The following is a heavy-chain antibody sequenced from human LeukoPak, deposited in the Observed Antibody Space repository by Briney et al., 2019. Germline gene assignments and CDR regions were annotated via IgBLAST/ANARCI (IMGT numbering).Heavy chain of an antibody. J-gene: IGHJ4*02. CDR3: ARVLHKRNYDSSVYYGY. CDR1: GFTFSSYN. D-gene: IGHD3-22*01. Sequence: GGSLRLSCAASGFTFSSYNMNWVRQAPGKGLEWISYISSSSSTIYYADSVKGRFTISRDNAKNSLYLQMNSLRAEDTAEYYCARVLHKRNYDSSVYYGYWGQGTLVTVSS. CDR2: ISSSSSTI. V-gene: IGHV3-48*01.